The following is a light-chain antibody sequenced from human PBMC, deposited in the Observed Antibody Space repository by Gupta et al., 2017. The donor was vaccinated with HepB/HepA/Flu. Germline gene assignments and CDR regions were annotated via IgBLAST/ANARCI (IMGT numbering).Light chain of an antibody. CDR2: SAS. Sequence: QTVVTQEPSLTVSPGGTVTLTCASSTGAVTSDYYPNWFQQKPGQAPRALIYSASNRHSWTPARFSGSLLGSTAALTMSTVQPEDEAEYYCLLYCGNHILAFGGGTKLTVL. J-gene: IGLJ3*02. CDR1: TGAVTSDYY. CDR3: LLYCGNHILA. V-gene: IGLV7-43*01.